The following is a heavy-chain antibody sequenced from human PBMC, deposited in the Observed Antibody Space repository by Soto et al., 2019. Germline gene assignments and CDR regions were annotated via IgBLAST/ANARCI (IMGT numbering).Heavy chain of an antibody. CDR2: ISYDGSNK. Sequence: HPGGSLRLSCAASGFTFSSYAMHWVRQAPGKGLEWVAVISYDGSNKYYADSVKGRFTISRDNSKNTLYLQMNSLRAEDTAVYYCARETRCTNGVCYTGLGYYYYYYGMDVWGQGTTVTVS. V-gene: IGHV3-30-3*01. J-gene: IGHJ6*02. CDR1: GFTFSSYA. CDR3: ARETRCTNGVCYTGLGYYYYYYGMDV. D-gene: IGHD2-8*01.